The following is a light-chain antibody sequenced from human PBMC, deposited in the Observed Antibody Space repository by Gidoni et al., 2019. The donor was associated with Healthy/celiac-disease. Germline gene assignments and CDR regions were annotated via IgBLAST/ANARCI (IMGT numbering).Light chain of an antibody. V-gene: IGKV1-5*03. CDR2: KAS. CDR3: QQYNSIYT. Sequence: DIQMTHPPSTLSASVGDRVTITCRASQSMSSWLAWYQQKPGKATKLLIYKASSLESEFPSRFSGSGSGTELTLTISSLQPDDFETYYCQQYNSIYTFXQXTKLEIK. J-gene: IGKJ2*01. CDR1: QSMSSW.